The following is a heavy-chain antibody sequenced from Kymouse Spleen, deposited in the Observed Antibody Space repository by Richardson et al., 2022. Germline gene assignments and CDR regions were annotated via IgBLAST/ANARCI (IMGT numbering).Heavy chain of an antibody. J-gene: IGHJ4*02. CDR3: TIEYSSSHRDY. V-gene: IGHV3-73*02. D-gene: IGHD6-6*01. CDR1: GFTFSGSA. Sequence: EVQLVESGGGLVQPGGSLKLSCAASGFTFSGSAMHWVRQASGKGLEWVGRIRSKANSYATAYAASVKGRFTISRDDSKNTAYLQMNSLKTEDTAVYYCTIEYSSSHRDYWGQGTLVTVSS. CDR2: IRSKANSYAT.